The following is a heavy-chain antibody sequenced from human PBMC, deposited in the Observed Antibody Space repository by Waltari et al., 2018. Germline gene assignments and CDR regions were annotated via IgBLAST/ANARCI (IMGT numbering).Heavy chain of an antibody. Sequence: QVQLQESGPGLVKPSETLSLPCTVSGGSISSNYWSWIRQPAGKGLEWIGRMYSSGSANYNPSLKSRVTMSVDTSKNQFSLKLTSVTAADTAVYYCARSNPRWLPLDSWGQGTLVTVSS. CDR2: MYSSGSA. CDR1: GGSISSNY. D-gene: IGHD4-4*01. V-gene: IGHV4-4*07. CDR3: ARSNPRWLPLDS. J-gene: IGHJ4*02.